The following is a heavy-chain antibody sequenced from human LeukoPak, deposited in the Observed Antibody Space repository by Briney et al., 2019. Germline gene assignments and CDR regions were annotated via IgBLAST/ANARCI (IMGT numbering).Heavy chain of an antibody. CDR2: ISGSGGST. Sequence: GGSLRLSCAASGFTFSSYAVSWVRQAPGKGREWVSAISGSGGSTYYADSVKGRFTISRDNSKNTLYLQMNSLRAEDTAVYYCAKDVHIVGAPRHFDYWGQGTLVTVSS. J-gene: IGHJ4*02. CDR1: GFTFSSYA. CDR3: AKDVHIVGAPRHFDY. D-gene: IGHD1-26*01. V-gene: IGHV3-23*01.